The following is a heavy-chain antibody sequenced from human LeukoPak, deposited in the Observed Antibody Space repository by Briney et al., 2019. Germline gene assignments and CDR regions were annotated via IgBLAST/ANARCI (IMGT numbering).Heavy chain of an antibody. V-gene: IGHV3-7*04. J-gene: IGHJ3*02. Sequence: GGSLRLSCAASGFTFSSYWMSWVRQAPGKGLEWVAHVKSDGSEKYYVDSVKGRFTISRDNAKNSLYLPMNSLRAEDTAVYYCARNSRYSFDIWGQGTMVTVSS. CDR2: VKSDGSEK. CDR3: ARNSRYSFDI. CDR1: GFTFSSYW. D-gene: IGHD4-11*01.